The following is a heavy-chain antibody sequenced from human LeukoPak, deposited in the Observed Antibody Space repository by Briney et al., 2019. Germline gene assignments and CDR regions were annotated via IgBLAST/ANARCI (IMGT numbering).Heavy chain of an antibody. Sequence: PGGSLRLSCAASGFTFSDYYVSWIRQAPGKGLELVSYISSSGSTIYYADSVKCRFTFSRDNAKNSLYLHMNRPRAEDTAVLYCARRPFSDYYYGMDVWGQGTTVTVSS. CDR1: GFTFSDYY. CDR2: ISSSGSTI. CDR3: ARRPFSDYYYGMDV. D-gene: IGHD3-16*01. J-gene: IGHJ6*02. V-gene: IGHV3-11*04.